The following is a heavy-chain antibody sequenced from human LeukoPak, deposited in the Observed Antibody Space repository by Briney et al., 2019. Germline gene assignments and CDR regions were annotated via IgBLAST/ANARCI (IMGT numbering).Heavy chain of an antibody. D-gene: IGHD3-9*01. CDR1: GDSVSGNSAA. Sequence: SQTLSLTCAISGDSVSGNSAAWNWIRQSPSRGLEWLGRTYYRSKWSSDYAVSVKSRITINPDTSKNQFSLQLNSVTPEDTAVYYCASTTYDILTGLVYYNMDVWGQGTTVTVSS. V-gene: IGHV6-1*01. CDR2: TYYRSKWSS. J-gene: IGHJ6*02. CDR3: ASTTYDILTGLVYYNMDV.